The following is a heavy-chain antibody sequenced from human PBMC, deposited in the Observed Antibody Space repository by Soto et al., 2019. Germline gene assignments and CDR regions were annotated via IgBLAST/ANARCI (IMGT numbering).Heavy chain of an antibody. CDR1: GGSVRDSY. D-gene: IGHD1-26*01. V-gene: IGHV4-59*02. CDR3: ARVGHLNVYYASDY. CDR2: VSASGTT. J-gene: IGHJ4*02. Sequence: PSETLSLTCTVSGGSVRDSYWTWIRQPPGKGLEWIGYVSASGTTKYSSSLKSRVTMSVDTSKNQFSLKVNSVTTADTAIYYCARVGHLNVYYASDYWGQGALVTAPQ.